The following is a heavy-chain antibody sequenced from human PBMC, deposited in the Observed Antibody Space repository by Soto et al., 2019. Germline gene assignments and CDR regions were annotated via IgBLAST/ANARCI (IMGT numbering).Heavy chain of an antibody. D-gene: IGHD1-26*01. CDR2: ILSDGNNK. CDR1: GFTLSSHA. Sequence: QVQLVESGGGVVQPGRSLRLSCAVSGFTLSSHAMHWVRQAPGKGLEWVALILSDGNNKYYADSVKGRFTTSRDNSKTTMYLQMNSLRVEDRAVYYCARDDEGGSDCDLGYWGQGALVTVSS. J-gene: IGHJ4*02. V-gene: IGHV3-30-3*01. CDR3: ARDDEGGSDCDLGY.